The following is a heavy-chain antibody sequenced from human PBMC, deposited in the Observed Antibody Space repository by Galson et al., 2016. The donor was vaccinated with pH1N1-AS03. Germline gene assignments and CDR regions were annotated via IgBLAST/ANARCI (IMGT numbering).Heavy chain of an antibody. J-gene: IGHJ4*02. CDR2: IGTYT. CDR1: GYTFTNYG. Sequence: SGKVSCKASGYTFTNYGISWVRQAPGQGLEYMGWIGTYTIYAQKLQGRVTMTTDTSTNTAYMELRSRTSDDTAVYYCARDESGSMYWGQGTLVTVSS. D-gene: IGHD3-3*01. V-gene: IGHV1-18*01. CDR3: ARDESGSMY.